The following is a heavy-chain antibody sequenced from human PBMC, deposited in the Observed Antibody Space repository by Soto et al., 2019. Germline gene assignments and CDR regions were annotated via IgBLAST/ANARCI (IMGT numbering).Heavy chain of an antibody. V-gene: IGHV1-24*01. J-gene: IGHJ4*02. CDR3: ATGIWFGELLFDY. D-gene: IGHD3-10*01. CDR1: GYTLTELS. CDR2: FDPGDGET. Sequence: ASVKVSCKVSGYTLTELSMHWVRQAPGKGLEWMGGFDPGDGETIYAQKFQGRVTMTEDTSTDTAYMELSSLRSEDTAVYYCATGIWFGELLFDYWGQGTLVTVSS.